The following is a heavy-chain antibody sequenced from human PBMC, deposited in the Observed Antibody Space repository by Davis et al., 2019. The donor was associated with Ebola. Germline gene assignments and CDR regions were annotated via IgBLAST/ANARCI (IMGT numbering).Heavy chain of an antibody. CDR3: ARASGGGSGLYYFDY. J-gene: IGHJ4*02. Sequence: GESLKISCAASGFTFSDYYMSWIRQAPGKGLEWVSYISSSSSYTNYADSVKGRFTISRDNAKNSLYLQMNSLRAEDTAVYYCARASGGGSGLYYFDYWGQGTLVTVSS. CDR2: ISSSSSYT. D-gene: IGHD3-10*01. V-gene: IGHV3-11*06. CDR1: GFTFSDYY.